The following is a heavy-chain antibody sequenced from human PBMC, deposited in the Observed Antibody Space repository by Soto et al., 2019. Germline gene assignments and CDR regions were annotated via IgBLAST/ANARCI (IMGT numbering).Heavy chain of an antibody. CDR2: IRSKAYGGTT. CDR3: TREGIQRGYSYAFDY. V-gene: IGHV3-49*04. Sequence: LRLSCTASGFTFGDYAMSWVRQAPGKGLEWVGFIRSKAYGGTTEYAASVKGRFTISRDDSKSIAYLQMNSLKTEDTAVYYCTREGIQRGYSYAFDYWGQGTLVTVSS. D-gene: IGHD5-18*01. J-gene: IGHJ4*02. CDR1: GFTFGDYA.